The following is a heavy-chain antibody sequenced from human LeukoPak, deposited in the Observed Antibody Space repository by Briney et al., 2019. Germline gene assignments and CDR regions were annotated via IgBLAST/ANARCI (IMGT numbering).Heavy chain of an antibody. CDR3: ARPVEMATSPFDY. Sequence: GASLKISCKGSGSIFANYWIAWVRPMPGKGLEWMGIIYPDDSDTRYSPSFQGQVTISADKSIATAYLQWSSLKASDTAMYYCARPVEMATSPFDYWGQGTLVTVSS. CDR2: IYPDDSDT. V-gene: IGHV5-51*01. J-gene: IGHJ4*02. CDR1: GSIFANYW. D-gene: IGHD5-24*01.